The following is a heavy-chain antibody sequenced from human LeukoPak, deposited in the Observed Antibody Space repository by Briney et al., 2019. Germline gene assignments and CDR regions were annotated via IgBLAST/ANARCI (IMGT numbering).Heavy chain of an antibody. V-gene: IGHV3-33*01. CDR1: GFTFSKYG. CDR3: VRDYCSGGSCYENNWFDP. J-gene: IGHJ5*02. CDR2: IWFDGSNR. D-gene: IGHD2-15*01. Sequence: GGSLRLSCTASGFTFSKYGRHWVRQAPGKGLEWVAVIWFDGSNRNHADSVKGRFTISRDTSKNTLYLQMNSLRVEDTAVYFCVRDYCSGGSCYENNWFDPWGQGTLVTVSS.